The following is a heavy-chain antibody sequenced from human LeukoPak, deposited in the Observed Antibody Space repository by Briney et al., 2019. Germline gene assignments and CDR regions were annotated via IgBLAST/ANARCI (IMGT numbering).Heavy chain of an antibody. CDR2: ISYSGTT. Sequence: PSETLSLTCTVSGGSISSFYSSWIRRPPGKGLEWIGYISYSGTTNYNPSLKSRLTMSVDTSKNQFSLKLSSVTAADTAVYYCARHQRTTVTTNYHYYYMDVWGKGTTVTVSS. J-gene: IGHJ6*03. V-gene: IGHV4-59*08. CDR1: GGSISSFY. D-gene: IGHD4-17*01. CDR3: ARHQRTTVTTNYHYYYMDV.